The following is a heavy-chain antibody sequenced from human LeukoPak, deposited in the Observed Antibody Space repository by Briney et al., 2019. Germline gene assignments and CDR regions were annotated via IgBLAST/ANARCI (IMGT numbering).Heavy chain of an antibody. CDR2: IYSGGST. Sequence: TGESLRLSCAASGFTFSSYGMSWVRQAPGKGLEWVSLIYSGGSTYYADSVKGRFTISRDNSKNTLYLQMNSLRAEDTALYFCAKMSGSGYFFYFDYWGQGALVTVSS. D-gene: IGHD3-22*01. CDR3: AKMSGSGYFFYFDY. J-gene: IGHJ4*02. V-gene: IGHV3-66*01. CDR1: GFTFSSYG.